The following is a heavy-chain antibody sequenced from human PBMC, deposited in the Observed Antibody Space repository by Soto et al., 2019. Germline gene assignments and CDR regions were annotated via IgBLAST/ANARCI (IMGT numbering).Heavy chain of an antibody. CDR2: IYHSGST. CDR3: SYGSSWYQF. D-gene: IGHD6-13*01. Sequence: SETLSLTCIISGGSMNRNNWWSWVRQSPGKGLEWIGEIYHSGSTNYNPSLKSRVTISVEKSKNQFSLKLNSVTAADTAVYFCSYGSSWYQFWGQGTLVTVSS. CDR1: GGSMNRNNW. J-gene: IGHJ4*02. V-gene: IGHV4-4*02.